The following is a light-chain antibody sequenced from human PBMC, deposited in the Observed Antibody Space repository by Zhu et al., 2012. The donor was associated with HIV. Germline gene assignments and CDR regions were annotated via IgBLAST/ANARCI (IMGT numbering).Light chain of an antibody. J-gene: IGKJ3*01. CDR2: GAS. CDR3: QQYGSSPFT. CDR1: HSVSSTY. Sequence: EIVLTQSPGTLSLSPGERATLSCRASHSVSSTYLAWYQQKPGQAPRLLIYGASSRATGIPDRFSGSGSGTDFTLTISRLEPEDFAVYYCQQYGSSPFTFGPGTKVDMK. V-gene: IGKV3-20*01.